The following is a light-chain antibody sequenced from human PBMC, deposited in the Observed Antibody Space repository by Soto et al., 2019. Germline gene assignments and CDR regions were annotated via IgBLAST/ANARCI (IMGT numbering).Light chain of an antibody. V-gene: IGKV2-24*01. Sequence: DIVMTQTPLSSPVTLGQPASISCRSSQSLVHSDGNTYLSWLHQRPGQPPRLLIEKVSNRFSGVPYRFSGSGSGTEYPLNISWVEAEDVGVYFCMQSKQYPLPFGGGTKVQIK. CDR2: KVS. CDR3: MQSKQYPLP. CDR1: QSLVHSDGNTY. J-gene: IGKJ4*01.